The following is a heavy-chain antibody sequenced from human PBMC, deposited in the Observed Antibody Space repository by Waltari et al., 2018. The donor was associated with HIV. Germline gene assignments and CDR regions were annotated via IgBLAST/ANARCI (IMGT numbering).Heavy chain of an antibody. J-gene: IGHJ4*02. V-gene: IGHV3-15*01. D-gene: IGHD2-21*02. CDR1: GFTFTNAW. CDR2: VKSETDGGTT. Sequence: EVQLVESGGGLVKPGGSLRLSCAASGFTFTNAWMGWVRQAPGKGLECVGRVKSETDGGTTDYAAPVKGRFTISRDDSKNTLYLQMNSLKTEDTAVYYCTTGDIVVVTDYWGQGTLVTVSS. CDR3: TTGDIVVVTDY.